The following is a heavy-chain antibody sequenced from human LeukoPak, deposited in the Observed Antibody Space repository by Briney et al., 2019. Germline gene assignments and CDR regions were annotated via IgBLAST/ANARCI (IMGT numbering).Heavy chain of an antibody. Sequence: PSETLSLTCGVYGSSFSGYYWSWIRQPPGKGLEWIGEINHSGSTNYNASLKSRVTISVDTSRKQFSLKLSSVTAADSAMCYCAREPGWTIAARPFDYCGQGTLVTVSS. CDR2: INHSGST. CDR1: GSSFSGYY. J-gene: IGHJ4*02. CDR3: AREPGWTIAARPFDY. V-gene: IGHV4-34*01. D-gene: IGHD6-6*01.